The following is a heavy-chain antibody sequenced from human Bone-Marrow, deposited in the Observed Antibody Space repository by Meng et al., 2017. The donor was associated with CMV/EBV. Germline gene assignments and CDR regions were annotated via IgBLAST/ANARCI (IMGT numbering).Heavy chain of an antibody. CDR2: INPDTGGT. D-gene: IGHD2-21*01. Sequence: ASVKVSCKASGYTFNGYYIHWVRQAPGQGLEWMGWINPDTGGTNYAQKFQGRVTMTRDTSINTAYMELNRVRSDDTAVYYCARDRDPLVAIRLGWFDPWGQGTLVTVSS. CDR1: GYTFNGYY. CDR3: ARDRDPLVAIRLGWFDP. J-gene: IGHJ5*02. V-gene: IGHV1-2*02.